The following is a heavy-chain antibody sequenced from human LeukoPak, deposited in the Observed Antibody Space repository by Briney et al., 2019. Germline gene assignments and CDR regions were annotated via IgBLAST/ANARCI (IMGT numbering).Heavy chain of an antibody. CDR3: ARGLWQLVFDY. Sequence: PSETLSLTCAVYGGSFSGYYWSWIRQPPGKGLEWIGEINHSGSTNYNPSLKGRVTISVDTSKNQFSLKLSSVTAADTAVYYCARGLWQLVFDYWGQGTLVTVSS. CDR1: GGSFSGYY. J-gene: IGHJ4*02. V-gene: IGHV4-34*01. CDR2: INHSGST. D-gene: IGHD6-6*01.